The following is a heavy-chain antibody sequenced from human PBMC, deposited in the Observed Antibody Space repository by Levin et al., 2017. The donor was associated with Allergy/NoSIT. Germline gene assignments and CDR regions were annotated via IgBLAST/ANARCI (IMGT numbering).Heavy chain of an antibody. Sequence: SETLSLTCTVSGASITSHYWSWLRQPPGRGLEWIGFLHYSGSPAYNPSLKSRVTISGDTSKNQFSLNLNSVTAADTAVYFCARSARTDWSWYLGSWGQGTLVIVSS. CDR2: LHYSGSP. CDR1: GASITSHY. J-gene: IGHJ4*02. V-gene: IGHV4-59*11. D-gene: IGHD1-1*01. CDR3: ARSARTDWSWYLGS.